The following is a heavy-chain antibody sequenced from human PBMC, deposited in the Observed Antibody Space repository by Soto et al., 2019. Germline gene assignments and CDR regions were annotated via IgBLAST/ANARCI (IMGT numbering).Heavy chain of an antibody. D-gene: IGHD6-13*01. V-gene: IGHV3-33*06. CDR2: IWYDGSNK. J-gene: IGHJ4*02. Sequence: GGSLRLSCAASGFTFSSYGMHWVRQAPGEGLEWVAVIWYDGSNKYYADSVKGRFTISRDNSKNTLYLQMNSLRAEDTAVYYCAKDVRVAEASPELNWGQGTLVTVSS. CDR1: GFTFSSYG. CDR3: AKDVRVAEASPELN.